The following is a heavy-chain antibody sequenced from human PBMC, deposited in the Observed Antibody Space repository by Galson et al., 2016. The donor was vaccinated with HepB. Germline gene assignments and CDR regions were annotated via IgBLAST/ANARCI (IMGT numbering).Heavy chain of an antibody. D-gene: IGHD6-13*01. CDR3: ARHLPTPGTRGFDY. Sequence: SETLSLTCVVSGGSITSANWWSWVRQPPGEGLEGIGEIFIGGNTHYNPSLDSRVTMSVDKSNNQFSLKLSYVTAADTAVYYCARHLPTPGTRGFDYWGQGTLVTVSS. V-gene: IGHV4-4*02. J-gene: IGHJ4*02. CDR1: GGSITSANW. CDR2: IFIGGNT.